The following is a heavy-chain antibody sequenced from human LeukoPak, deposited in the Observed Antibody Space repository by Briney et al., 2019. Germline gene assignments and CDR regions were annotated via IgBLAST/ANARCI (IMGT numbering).Heavy chain of an antibody. CDR3: AKGDDFWRNWFDP. J-gene: IGHJ5*02. D-gene: IGHD3-3*01. CDR2: ISGSGGST. CDR1: RFTFSSYA. Sequence: GGSLRLSCAASRFTFSSYAMSWVRQAPGKGLEWVSAISGSGGSTYYADSVKGRFTISRDNSKNTLYLQMNSLRAEATAVYYCAKGDDFWRNWFDPWGQGTLVTVSS. V-gene: IGHV3-23*01.